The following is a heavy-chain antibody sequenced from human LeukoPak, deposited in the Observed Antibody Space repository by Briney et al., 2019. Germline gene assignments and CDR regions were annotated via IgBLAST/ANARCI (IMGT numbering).Heavy chain of an antibody. D-gene: IGHD6-13*01. Sequence: GGSLRLPCAASGFTFSTYAMHWVRQAPGKGLEWVAVISFDGGNKYYADSVEGRFTISRDNSKNTVYLQMNSLRAEDTAVYYCARVYSSSWSFDYWGQGTLVTVSS. CDR3: ARVYSSSWSFDY. V-gene: IGHV3-30-3*01. J-gene: IGHJ4*02. CDR1: GFTFSTYA. CDR2: ISFDGGNK.